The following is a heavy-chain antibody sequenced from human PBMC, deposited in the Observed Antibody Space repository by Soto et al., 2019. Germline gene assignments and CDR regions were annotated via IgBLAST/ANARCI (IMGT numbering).Heavy chain of an antibody. D-gene: IGHD6-19*01. CDR1: GGSISSSSYY. J-gene: IGHJ5*02. Sequence: SETLSLTCTVSGGSISSSSYYWGWIRQPPGKGLEWIGSIYYSGSTYYNPSLKSRVTISVDTSKNQFSLKLSSVTAADTAVYYCARYRSGWSRRRFDPWGQGTLVTVSS. CDR3: ARYRSGWSRRRFDP. V-gene: IGHV4-39*01. CDR2: IYYSGST.